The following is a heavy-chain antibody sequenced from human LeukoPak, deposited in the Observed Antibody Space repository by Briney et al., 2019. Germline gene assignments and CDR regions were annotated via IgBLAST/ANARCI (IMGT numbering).Heavy chain of an antibody. CDR1: GFTFSSYG. CDR3: AKDKDYYGSGNSPGGYFDY. CDR2: ISYDGSNK. V-gene: IGHV3-30*18. Sequence: GRSLRLSCAASGFTFSSYGMHWVRQAPGKGLEWVAVISYDGSNKYYADSVKGRFTISRDNSKNTLYLQMNSLRAEDTAVYYCAKDKDYYGSGNSPGGYFDYWGQGTLVTVSS. J-gene: IGHJ4*02. D-gene: IGHD3-10*01.